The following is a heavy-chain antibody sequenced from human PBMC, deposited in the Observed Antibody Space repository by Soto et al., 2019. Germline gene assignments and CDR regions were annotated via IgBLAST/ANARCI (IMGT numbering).Heavy chain of an antibody. Sequence: SETLSLTCTVSGGSVSSDTYFWSWIRQPPGKGLEWIGYISYSGSTNYNSSLKSRVAIAEDTSKNQFSLKLSSVTAADTAIYYYGMDAWGQGTTVTVSS. CDR1: GGSVSSDTYF. V-gene: IGHV4-61*01. CDR3: GMDA. CDR2: ISYSGST. J-gene: IGHJ6*02.